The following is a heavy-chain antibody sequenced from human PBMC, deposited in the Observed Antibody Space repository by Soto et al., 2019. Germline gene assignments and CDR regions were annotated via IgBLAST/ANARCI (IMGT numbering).Heavy chain of an antibody. D-gene: IGHD1-26*01. CDR1: GGSFSGYY. J-gene: IGHJ5*02. V-gene: IGHV4-34*01. Sequence: QVQLQQWGAGLLKPSETLSLTCAVYGGSFSGYYWSWIRQPPGKGLEWIGEINHSGSTNYNPSLKSRVTISVDTSKNQFSLKLSSVTAADTAVYYCARGQEWELNWFDPWGQRTLVTVSS. CDR2: INHSGST. CDR3: ARGQEWELNWFDP.